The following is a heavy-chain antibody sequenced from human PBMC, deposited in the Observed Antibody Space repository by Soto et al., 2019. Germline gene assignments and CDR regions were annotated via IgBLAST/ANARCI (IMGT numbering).Heavy chain of an antibody. V-gene: IGHV3-15*07. CDR2: IKSKTDGGTT. Sequence: GGSLRLSCAASGFTFSNAWMNWVRQAPGKGLEWVGRIKSKTDGGTTDYAAPVKGRFTISRDDSKNTLYLQMNSLKTEDTAVYYCTTDPPTSTLGYCSGGSCFWGQGTLVTVSS. CDR1: GFTFSNAW. D-gene: IGHD2-15*01. CDR3: TTDPPTSTLGYCSGGSCF. J-gene: IGHJ4*02.